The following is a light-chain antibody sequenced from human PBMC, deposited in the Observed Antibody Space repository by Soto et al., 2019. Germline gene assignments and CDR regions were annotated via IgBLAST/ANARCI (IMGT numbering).Light chain of an antibody. V-gene: IGKV3-15*01. J-gene: IGKJ4*01. CDR2: GAS. CDR3: QQYERWPPLT. Sequence: EIVMTQSPGTLSLSPWERVTLSCRASQSVRSELAWYQQKSGQPPRLLIYGASTRATGIPARFSGSGSGTEFTLTINDLQSEDFAVYYCQQYERWPPLTFGGGTKVDIK. CDR1: QSVRSE.